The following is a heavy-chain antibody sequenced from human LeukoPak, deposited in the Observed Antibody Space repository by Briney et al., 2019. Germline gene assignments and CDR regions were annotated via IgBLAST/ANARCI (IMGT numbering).Heavy chain of an antibody. CDR3: ARSDYGTGTHFDY. CDR2: ISSSSSYI. D-gene: IGHD4/OR15-4a*01. CDR1: GFTFSSYS. Sequence: PGGSLRLSCAASGFTFSSYSMNWVRQAPGKGLEWVSSISSSSSYIYYADSVKGRFTISRDNAKNSLYLQMNSVRAEDTAVYYCARSDYGTGTHFDYWGQGTLVTVSS. V-gene: IGHV3-21*01. J-gene: IGHJ4*02.